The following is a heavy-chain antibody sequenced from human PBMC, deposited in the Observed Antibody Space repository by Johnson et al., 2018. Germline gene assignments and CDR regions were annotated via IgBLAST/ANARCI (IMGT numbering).Heavy chain of an antibody. CDR1: GFTFSSYA. D-gene: IGHD4-17*01. CDR2: IPDDGSNK. J-gene: IGHJ1*01. V-gene: IGHV3-30-3*01. Sequence: QVQLVQSGGRVVQPGRSLRLSCSASGFTFSSYAMHWVRQAPGKGLEWVAVIPDDGSNKFYAESVKGRFTISRDNSKYTVYLQMHSLKAEETAVFYCARAQGGDDLAGYFQHWGQGTLVTVSS. CDR3: ARAQGGDDLAGYFQH.